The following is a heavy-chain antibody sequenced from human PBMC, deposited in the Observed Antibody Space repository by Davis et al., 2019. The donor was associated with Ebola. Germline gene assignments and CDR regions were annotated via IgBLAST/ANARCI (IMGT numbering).Heavy chain of an antibody. D-gene: IGHD1-1*01. CDR1: GGSVSSGGHY. Sequence: MPSETLSLTCTVSGGSVSSGGHYWNWIRQPPGKGLEWIGYVYNSGSTNYNPSLKSRVTISLDTSKNQLSLKVSSVTAADTAVYYCARGRQSYYYYYMDVWGKGTTVTVSS. V-gene: IGHV4-61*08. J-gene: IGHJ6*03. CDR2: VYNSGST. CDR3: ARGRQSYYYYYMDV.